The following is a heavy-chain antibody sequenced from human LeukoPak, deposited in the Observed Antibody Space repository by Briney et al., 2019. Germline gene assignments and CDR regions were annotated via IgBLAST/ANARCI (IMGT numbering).Heavy chain of an antibody. Sequence: ASVKVSCKASGYTFTGYYMHWVRQAPGQGLEWMGWINPNSGGTNYAQKFQGRVTMTRDTSISTAYMKLSRLRSDDTAVYYCANYYYDSIGAFDIWGQGTMVTVSS. J-gene: IGHJ3*02. CDR1: GYTFTGYY. CDR3: ANYYYDSIGAFDI. D-gene: IGHD3-22*01. V-gene: IGHV1-2*02. CDR2: INPNSGGT.